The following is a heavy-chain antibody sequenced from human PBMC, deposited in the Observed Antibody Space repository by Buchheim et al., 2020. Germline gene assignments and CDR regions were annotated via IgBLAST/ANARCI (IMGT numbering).Heavy chain of an antibody. Sequence: QVQLVESGGGVVQPGRSLRLSCVASGLTFRNYGMHWVRQAPGKGLEWVTVIWDDGSKQYYADSVKGRFTISRDNSKNTLYLQMNSLRDEDTAVYYCASFTGSDNTGYYSDWGQGTL. V-gene: IGHV3-33*01. CDR1: GLTFRNYG. CDR2: IWDDGSKQ. J-gene: IGHJ4*02. CDR3: ASFTGSDNTGYYSD. D-gene: IGHD3-22*01.